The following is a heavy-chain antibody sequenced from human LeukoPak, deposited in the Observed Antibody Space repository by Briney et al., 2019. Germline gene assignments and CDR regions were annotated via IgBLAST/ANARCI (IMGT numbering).Heavy chain of an antibody. CDR3: AKDIASSVHYYMDV. D-gene: IGHD6-13*01. CDR2: ITWNSGSI. V-gene: IGHV3-9*01. Sequence: SLRLSFSTSGFPFYYYAMHWVRPAPGKGLEWVPGITWNSGSIGYADSVKGRFTISRDNAKNSLYLQMTSLRAEDTAFYYCAKDIASSVHYYMDVWGKGTTVTVSS. J-gene: IGHJ6*03. CDR1: GFPFYYYA.